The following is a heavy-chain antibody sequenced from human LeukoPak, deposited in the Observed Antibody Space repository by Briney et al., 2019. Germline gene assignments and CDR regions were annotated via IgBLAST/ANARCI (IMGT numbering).Heavy chain of an antibody. CDR3: ASLPVERWFDP. D-gene: IGHD1-26*01. V-gene: IGHV4-38-2*02. J-gene: IGHJ5*02. Sequence: PSETLSLTCTVSGGSISSYYWGWIRQPPGKGLEWIGSIYHSGSTYYNPSLKSRVTISVDTSKNQFSLKLSSVTAADTAVYYCASLPVERWFDPWGQGTLVTVSS. CDR1: GGSISSYY. CDR2: IYHSGST.